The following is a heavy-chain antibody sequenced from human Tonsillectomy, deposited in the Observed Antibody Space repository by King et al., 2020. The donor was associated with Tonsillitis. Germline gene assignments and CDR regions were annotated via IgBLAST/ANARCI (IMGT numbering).Heavy chain of an antibody. D-gene: IGHD1-26*01. Sequence: QLVQSGGGLIQPGGSLRLSCAASGFTVSSNYMTWVRQAPGKGLAWVSVIYSGGSTYYADSVKGRFTISRDNSKNTLYLQMNSLRAEDTAVYYCARDLMGATAGFDYWGQGTLVTVTS. CDR3: ARDLMGATAGFDY. CDR1: GFTVSSNY. J-gene: IGHJ4*02. CDR2: IYSGGST. V-gene: IGHV3-53*01.